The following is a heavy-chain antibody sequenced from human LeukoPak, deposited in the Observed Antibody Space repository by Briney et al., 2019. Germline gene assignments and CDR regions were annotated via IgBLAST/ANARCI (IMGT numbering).Heavy chain of an antibody. J-gene: IGHJ4*02. D-gene: IGHD4-11*01. Sequence: ASVKVSCKASGYTFTSYYMHWVRQAPGQGLEWMGIINPSGGSTSYADSVKGRFTISRDNAKNTLYLQMNSLRAEDTAVYYCTRRTTVHDYWGQGTLVTVSS. CDR2: INPSGGST. CDR1: GYTFTSYY. V-gene: IGHV1-46*04. CDR3: TRRTTVHDY.